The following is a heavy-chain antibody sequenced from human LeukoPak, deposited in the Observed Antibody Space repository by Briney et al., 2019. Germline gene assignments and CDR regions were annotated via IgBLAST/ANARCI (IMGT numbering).Heavy chain of an antibody. CDR3: ASDRMTIMGTATTAGVFDY. V-gene: IGHV1-2*06. J-gene: IGHJ4*02. Sequence: GGSVKACCKASGYTFTGYFIHWVGQAARQGLEWMGRINPNSGGTNYAQTFQARVTMTWDTSISTAYMELSRLRSDDTAMYYCASDRMTIMGTATTAGVFDYWGQGTLVTVSS. CDR2: INPNSGGT. CDR1: GYTFTGYF. D-gene: IGHD1-26*01.